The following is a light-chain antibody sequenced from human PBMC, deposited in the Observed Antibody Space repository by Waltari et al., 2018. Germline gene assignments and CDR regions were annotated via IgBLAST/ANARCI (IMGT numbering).Light chain of an antibody. V-gene: IGKV1-5*03. CDR3: QQYDSLPVT. CDR1: HYVKNN. Sequence: DIQLTQSPSTLSASVGDRITITCRAAHYVKNNLAWYQQKPGKAPRVLIHKTSRLESGVPSRFSVSGFGTEFTLTISGLQPDDFATYYCQQYDSLPVTFGGRTKVDIK. J-gene: IGKJ4*01. CDR2: KTS.